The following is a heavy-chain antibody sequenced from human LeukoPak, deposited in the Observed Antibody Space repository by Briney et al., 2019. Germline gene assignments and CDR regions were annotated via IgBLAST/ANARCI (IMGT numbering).Heavy chain of an antibody. CDR2: ISSSSSTI. CDR1: GFTFSSYS. Sequence: GGSLRLSCAASGFTFSSYSMNWVRQAPGKGLEWASYISSSSSTIYYADSVKGRFTISRDNAKNSLYLQMNSLRAEDTAVYYCAREGDDYGDLNWFDPWGQGTLVTVSS. V-gene: IGHV3-48*01. CDR3: AREGDDYGDLNWFDP. D-gene: IGHD4-17*01. J-gene: IGHJ5*02.